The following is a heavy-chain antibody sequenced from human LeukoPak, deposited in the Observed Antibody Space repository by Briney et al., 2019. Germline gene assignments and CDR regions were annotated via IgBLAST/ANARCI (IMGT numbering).Heavy chain of an antibody. D-gene: IGHD6-13*01. Sequence: GESLKISCKGSGYSFTSYWIGWVRQMPGKGLEWMGIIYPGDSDTRYSPSFQGQVTISVDKTVSIAYLQWSSLKAPDTAMYYCARLYRSTSGGDYWGQGTLVTVSS. V-gene: IGHV5-51*01. CDR3: ARLYRSTSGGDY. CDR2: IYPGDSDT. J-gene: IGHJ4*02. CDR1: GYSFTSYW.